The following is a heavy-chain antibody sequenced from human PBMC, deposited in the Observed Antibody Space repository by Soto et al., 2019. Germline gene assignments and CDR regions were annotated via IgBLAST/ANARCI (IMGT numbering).Heavy chain of an antibody. Sequence: PSETLSLTCSVSGVFTFIGSYYWRWIRQRPGKGLECLGYIFNSGSAYYNPSLRSRVTISIDTSKDEFSLTLSSVTAADTAVYFCARGYSRYDYNFDYWGQGISATVSS. CDR2: IFNSGSA. D-gene: IGHD3-16*01. CDR3: ARGYSRYDYNFDY. J-gene: IGHJ4*02. V-gene: IGHV4-31*03. CDR1: GVFTFIGSYY.